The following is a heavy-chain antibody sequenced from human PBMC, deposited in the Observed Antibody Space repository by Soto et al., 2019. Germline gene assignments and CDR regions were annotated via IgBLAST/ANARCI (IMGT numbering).Heavy chain of an antibody. CDR3: ARGPTPGYDFWSGFGPYYYYGMDV. CDR2: IYHSGST. Sequence: QVQLQESGPGLVKPSGTLSLTCAVSGGSISSSNWWSWVRQPPGKGLEWIGEIYHSGSTNYNPSLKSRVTISVAKSKNQFSLQLSSVTAADTAVYYCARGPTPGYDFWSGFGPYYYYGMDVWGQGTTVTVSS. V-gene: IGHV4-4*02. CDR1: GGSISSSNW. D-gene: IGHD3-3*01. J-gene: IGHJ6*02.